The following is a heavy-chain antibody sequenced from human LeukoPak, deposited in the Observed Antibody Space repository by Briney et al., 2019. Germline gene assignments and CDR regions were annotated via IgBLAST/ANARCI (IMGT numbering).Heavy chain of an antibody. D-gene: IGHD3-3*01. J-gene: IGHJ4*02. V-gene: IGHV1-69*05. CDR1: GGTFSSYA. Sequence: ASVKVSCKASGGTFSSYAISWVRQAPGQGLEWMGGIIPIFGTANYAQKFQGRVTITTDESTSTAYMELSSLRSEDTAVYYCARPQYDFWSGYYDYWGQGTLVTVSS. CDR2: IIPIFGTA. CDR3: ARPQYDFWSGYYDY.